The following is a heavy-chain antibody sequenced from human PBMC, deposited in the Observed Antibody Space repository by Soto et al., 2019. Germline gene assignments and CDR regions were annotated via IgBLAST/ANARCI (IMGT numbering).Heavy chain of an antibody. V-gene: IGHV3-30*18. CDR1: GFTFSSYG. D-gene: IGHD3-9*01. CDR2: ISYDGSNK. J-gene: IGHJ6*02. CDR3: AKECQEDFDWLHYYYYGMDV. Sequence: PGGSLRLSCAASGFTFSSYGMHWVRQAPGKGLEWVAVISYDGSNKYYADYVKGRFTISRDNSKNTLYLQMNSLRAEDTAVYYCAKECQEDFDWLHYYYYGMDVWGQGTTVTVSS.